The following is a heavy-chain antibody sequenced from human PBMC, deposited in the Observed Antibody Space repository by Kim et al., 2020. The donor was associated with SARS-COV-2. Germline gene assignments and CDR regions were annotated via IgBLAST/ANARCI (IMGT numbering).Heavy chain of an antibody. Sequence: YHANSGKGRFNNPRDNATNSLYLQMTSLRAEDTAVYYCAREGGSTGAFDIWGQGTMVTVSS. V-gene: IGHV3-11*04. J-gene: IGHJ3*02. D-gene: IGHD2-2*01. CDR3: AREGGSTGAFDI.